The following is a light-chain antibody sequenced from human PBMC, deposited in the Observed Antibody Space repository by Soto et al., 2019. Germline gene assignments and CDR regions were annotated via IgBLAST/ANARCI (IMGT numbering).Light chain of an antibody. V-gene: IGLV2-14*01. CDR3: SSYTSSSTLGYV. J-gene: IGLJ1*01. Sequence: QSVLTQPASVSGSPGQSITISCTGTSGDVGGYYYVSWYQQLPGKAPKLMISEVSNRPSGVSNRFSGSKSGNTASLTISGLQAEDEADYYCSSYTSSSTLGYVFGTGTKVTVL. CDR2: EVS. CDR1: SGDVGGYYY.